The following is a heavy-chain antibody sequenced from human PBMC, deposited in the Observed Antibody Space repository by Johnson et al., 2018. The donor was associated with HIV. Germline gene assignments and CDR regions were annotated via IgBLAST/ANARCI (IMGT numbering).Heavy chain of an antibody. CDR1: GFTFSSYA. CDR3: ARVITEGGTRWAFDI. J-gene: IGHJ3*02. D-gene: IGHD6-13*01. V-gene: IGHV3-30*14. Sequence: QVQLVESGGGVVQPGRSLRLSCAASGFTFSSYAMHWVRQAPGKGLEWVAVISYDGSEKYYVDSVKGRFTISRDNSKNTLYLQMNSLRAEDTAVYYCARVITEGGTRWAFDIWGQGTIVTVSS. CDR2: ISYDGSEK.